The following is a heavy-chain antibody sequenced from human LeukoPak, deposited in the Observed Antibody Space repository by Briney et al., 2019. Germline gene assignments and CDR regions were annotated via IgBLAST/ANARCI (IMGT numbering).Heavy chain of an antibody. J-gene: IGHJ4*02. Sequence: GGSLRLSCAASGLTFSSYWMTWVRQAPGKGVEWVANIKQDGSEKYYVDSVKGRFTISRDNAKNSLYLQMNSLRAEDTAVYYCARDGGHSGYDLLDYWGQGTLVTVSS. CDR1: GLTFSSYW. CDR3: ARDGGHSGYDLLDY. CDR2: IKQDGSEK. V-gene: IGHV3-7*01. D-gene: IGHD5-12*01.